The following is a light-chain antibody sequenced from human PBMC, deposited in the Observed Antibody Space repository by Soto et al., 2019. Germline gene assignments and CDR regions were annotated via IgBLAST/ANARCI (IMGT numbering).Light chain of an antibody. V-gene: IGKV3-20*01. Sequence: EIVLTQSPGTLSLSPGERATLSCRASQSVTSNYLVWYQQKPGQAPRLLIFGASSRATGIPDRFSGSGSGTHFTLTISRLEPEDFALYYCQQYYKWSPFSFVPGTKVDI. CDR2: GAS. CDR1: QSVTSNY. CDR3: QQYYKWSPFS. J-gene: IGKJ3*01.